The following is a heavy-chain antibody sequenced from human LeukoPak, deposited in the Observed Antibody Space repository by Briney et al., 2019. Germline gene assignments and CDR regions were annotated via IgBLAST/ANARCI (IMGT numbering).Heavy chain of an antibody. CDR2: IYYSGST. J-gene: IGHJ4*02. CDR1: GGSISSGGYY. CDR3: ARDSRRAVAGTSVDY. Sequence: SETLSLTCTVSGGSISSGGYYWSWIRQHPGEGLEWIGYIYYSGSTYYNPSLKSRVTISVDTSKNQFSLKLSSVTAADTAVYYCARDSRRAVAGTSVDYWGQGTLVTVSS. V-gene: IGHV4-31*03. D-gene: IGHD6-19*01.